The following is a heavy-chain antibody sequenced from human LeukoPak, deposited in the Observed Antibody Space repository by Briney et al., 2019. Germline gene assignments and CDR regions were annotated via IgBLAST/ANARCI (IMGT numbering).Heavy chain of an antibody. V-gene: IGHV3-30*03. D-gene: IGHD3-3*01. CDR3: ARDRAWNYFDY. J-gene: IGHJ4*02. Sequence: GGSLRLSCAPSGFTFSRHGMHWVRQAPGKGLEWVAIISNDGSRKYYAHSVEGQFTISRDNSKNTLYLQMDSLRAEDTAVYYCARDRAWNYFDYWGQGTLVTVSS. CDR2: ISNDGSRK. CDR1: GFTFSRHG.